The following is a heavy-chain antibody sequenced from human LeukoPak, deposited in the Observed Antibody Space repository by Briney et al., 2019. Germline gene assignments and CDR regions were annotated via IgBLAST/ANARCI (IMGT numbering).Heavy chain of an antibody. V-gene: IGHV4-38-2*01. D-gene: IGHD4-17*01. CDR2: IYHSGST. J-gene: IGHJ3*02. CDR3: ARRLRKTFDAFDI. Sequence: SETLSLTCAVSGYSISSGYYWGWIRQPPGKGLEWIGSIYHSGSTYYNPSLKSRFTISVDTSKNQFSLKLSSVTAADTAVYYCARRLRKTFDAFDIWGQGTMVTVSS. CDR1: GYSISSGYY.